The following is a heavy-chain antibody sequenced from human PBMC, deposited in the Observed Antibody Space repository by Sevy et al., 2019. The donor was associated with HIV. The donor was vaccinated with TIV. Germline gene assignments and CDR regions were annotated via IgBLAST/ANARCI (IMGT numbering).Heavy chain of an antibody. CDR1: GFTFSSYE. V-gene: IGHV3-48*03. CDR2: ISSSGSTI. CDR3: AGERAVYAFDI. Sequence: GGSLRLSCAASGFTFSSYEMNWVRQAPGKGLEWVSYISSSGSTIYYADSVKGRFTISRDNAKNSLYLQMNSLRAEDTAVYYCAGERAVYAFDIWGQGTMVTVSS. J-gene: IGHJ3*02. D-gene: IGHD6-19*01.